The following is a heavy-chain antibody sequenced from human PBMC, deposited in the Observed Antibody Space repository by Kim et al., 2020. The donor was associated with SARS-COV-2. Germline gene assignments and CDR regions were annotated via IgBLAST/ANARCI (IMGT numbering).Heavy chain of an antibody. V-gene: IGHV1-18*01. J-gene: IGHJ4*02. CDR3: ARRGYGSGYWFFDY. Sequence: AQKLQGRVTMTTDTSTSTAYMELRSLRSDDTAVYYCARRGYGSGYWFFDYWGQGTLVTVSS. D-gene: IGHD3-22*01.